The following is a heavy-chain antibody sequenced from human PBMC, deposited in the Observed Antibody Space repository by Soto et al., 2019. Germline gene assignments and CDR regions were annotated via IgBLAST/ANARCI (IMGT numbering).Heavy chain of an antibody. CDR2: IDSSGEK. CDR1: GLSITDSEMG. Sequence: QVTLKESGPVLVKPTETLTLRCTVSGLSITDSEMGVSWIRQPPGQPLEWLAHIDSSGEKSYRTFLKCRLAISKDTSKSQIVLTMTHIDPADTATYYCARRHLAVAVSPWFDPWGQGIPVTVSS. CDR3: ARRHLAVAVSPWFDP. D-gene: IGHD6-19*01. V-gene: IGHV2-26*01. J-gene: IGHJ5*02.